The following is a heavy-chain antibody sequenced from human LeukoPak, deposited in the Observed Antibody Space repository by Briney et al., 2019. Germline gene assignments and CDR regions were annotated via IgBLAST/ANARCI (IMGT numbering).Heavy chain of an antibody. V-gene: IGHV3-23*01. CDR2: ISNDGGGT. J-gene: IGHJ5*02. Sequence: GGSLRLSCAASGFIFNNYGLIWVRQAPGKGLEWVSAISNDGGGTNYADFVKGRFTISRDNSKNTLFLQMNSLRTEDTALYYCAKGSSGYFVDLWGQGTLVTVSS. CDR3: AKGSSGYFVDL. D-gene: IGHD3-22*01. CDR1: GFIFNNYG.